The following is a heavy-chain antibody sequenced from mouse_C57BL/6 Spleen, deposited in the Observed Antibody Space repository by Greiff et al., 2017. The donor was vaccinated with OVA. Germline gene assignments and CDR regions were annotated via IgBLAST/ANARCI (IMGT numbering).Heavy chain of an antibody. CDR1: GYTFTSYW. Sequence: QVQLQQPGAELVKPGASVKVSCKASGYTFTSYWMHWVQQRPGPGLAWIGRIHPSDSDTNYNQTFKGKATLTVDKSSSTACMQLRGLTSEDSAVYYCAIEDDYDGYYARDYWGQGTSVTVSS. V-gene: IGHV1-74*01. CDR2: IHPSDSDT. D-gene: IGHD2-4*01. CDR3: AIEDDYDGYYARDY. J-gene: IGHJ4*01.